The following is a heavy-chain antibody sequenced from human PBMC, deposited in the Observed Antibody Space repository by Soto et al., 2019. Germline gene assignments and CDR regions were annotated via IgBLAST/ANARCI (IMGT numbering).Heavy chain of an antibody. D-gene: IGHD4-17*01. V-gene: IGHV3-30*18. J-gene: IGHJ4*02. CDR2: ISYHGRDK. CDR3: AKDHLMTTVTTVGY. Sequence: QVQLVESGGGVVQPGRSLRLSCAASGFTFCNYGMHWVRQAPGKGLEWVAVISYHGRDKYYADSVKGRFTISRDNSKNTLYLEMNSLRAEDTAVYYCAKDHLMTTVTTVGYWGQGTLVTVSS. CDR1: GFTFCNYG.